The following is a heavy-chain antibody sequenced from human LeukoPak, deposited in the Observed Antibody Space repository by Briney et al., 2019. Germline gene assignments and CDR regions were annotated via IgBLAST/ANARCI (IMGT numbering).Heavy chain of an antibody. J-gene: IGHJ4*02. CDR1: GFAFSSYA. D-gene: IGHD2-8*01. Sequence: GGSLRLSCAASGFAFSSYATSWVRQAPGKGLEWVSAISGSGGSTYYADSVKGRFTISRDNSKNTLYLQMNSLRAEDTAVYYCAKDPRYCTNGVCHLPDYWGQGTLVTVSS. V-gene: IGHV3-23*01. CDR2: ISGSGGST. CDR3: AKDPRYCTNGVCHLPDY.